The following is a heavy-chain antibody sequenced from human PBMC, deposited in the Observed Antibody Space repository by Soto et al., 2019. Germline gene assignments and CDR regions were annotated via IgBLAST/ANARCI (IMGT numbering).Heavy chain of an antibody. J-gene: IGHJ6*02. Sequence: GESLKISCKGSGYSFTSYWIGWVRQMPGKGLEWMGIIYPGDSDTRYSPSFQGQVTISADKSISTAYLQWSSLKASDTAMYYCARRGEAAAGYYYYYGMDVWGQGTTVTVSS. CDR1: GYSFTSYW. CDR3: ARRGEAAAGYYYYYGMDV. D-gene: IGHD6-13*01. CDR2: IYPGDSDT. V-gene: IGHV5-51*01.